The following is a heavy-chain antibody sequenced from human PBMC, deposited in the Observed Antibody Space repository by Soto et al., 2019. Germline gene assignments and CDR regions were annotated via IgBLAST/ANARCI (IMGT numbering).Heavy chain of an antibody. V-gene: IGHV1-3*01. D-gene: IGHD3-22*01. CDR1: GYTFTNYV. CDR3: ARESGYPLDY. Sequence: QVQLVQSEAEVKKPGASVKVSCKASGYTFTNYVMHWVRQAPGQRLEWMGSINAGDDNTKYSQKFQGSVTITTDTSASTAYMELSSLRSEDTAVYYCARESGYPLDYWGQGTLVTLSS. CDR2: INAGDDNT. J-gene: IGHJ4*02.